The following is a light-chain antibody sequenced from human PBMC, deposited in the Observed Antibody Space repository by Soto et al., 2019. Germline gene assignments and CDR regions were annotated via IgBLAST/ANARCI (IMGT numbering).Light chain of an antibody. V-gene: IGLV2-8*01. CDR2: EVS. J-gene: IGLJ2*01. CDR1: SSDVGGYNY. CDR3: SSYAGSNIL. Sequence: QSALTQPPSASGSPGQSGTISCTGTSSDVGGYNYVSWYQQHPGKAPKLMIYEVSKRPSGVPDRFSGSKSDNTASLTVSGLQAEDEADYYCSSYAGSNILFGGGTKLTVL.